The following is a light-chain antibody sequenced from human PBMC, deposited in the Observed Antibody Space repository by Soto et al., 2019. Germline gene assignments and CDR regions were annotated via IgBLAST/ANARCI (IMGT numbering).Light chain of an antibody. V-gene: IGKV3-11*01. CDR3: QQRDSWPIT. CDR1: QSVDSY. Sequence: EIVLTQSPASLSLSPGERATLSCRASQSVDSYLVWYQQKPGQAPRLLIFGASNRATGIPARFSGSGSGTDFTLTINSLEPEDFAVYYCQQRDSWPITFGQGTQLEIK. CDR2: GAS. J-gene: IGKJ5*01.